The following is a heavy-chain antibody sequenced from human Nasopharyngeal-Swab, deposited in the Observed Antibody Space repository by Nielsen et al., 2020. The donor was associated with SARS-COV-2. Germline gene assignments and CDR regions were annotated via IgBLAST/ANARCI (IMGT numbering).Heavy chain of an antibody. CDR3: ARDYYDSSGYPNRGYMDV. D-gene: IGHD3-22*01. Sequence: RQPPGKGLEWIGYIYYSGSTYYNPSLKSRVTISVDTSKNQFSLKLSSVTAADTAVYYCARDYYDSSGYPNRGYMDVWGKGTTVTVSS. CDR2: IYYSGST. J-gene: IGHJ6*03. V-gene: IGHV4-31*02.